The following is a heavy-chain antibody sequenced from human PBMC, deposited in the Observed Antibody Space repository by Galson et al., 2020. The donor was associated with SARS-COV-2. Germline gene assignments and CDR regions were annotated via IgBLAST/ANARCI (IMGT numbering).Heavy chain of an antibody. V-gene: IGHV4-61*02. Sequence: SETLSLTCTVSGGSISSGSYYWSWIRQPAGKGLEWIGRIYTSGSTNYNPSLKSRVTISVDTSKNQFSLKLSSVTAADTAVYYCARDASSGYDFWSGYLNWFDPWGQGTLVTVSS. CDR3: ARDASSGYDFWSGYLNWFDP. J-gene: IGHJ5*02. CDR1: GGSISSGSYY. CDR2: IYTSGST. D-gene: IGHD3-3*01.